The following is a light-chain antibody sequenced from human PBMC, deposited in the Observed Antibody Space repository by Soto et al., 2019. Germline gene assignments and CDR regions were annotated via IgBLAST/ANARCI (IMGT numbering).Light chain of an antibody. V-gene: IGKV1-39*01. CDR1: QSIGSY. J-gene: IGKJ2*02. CDR2: AAT. CDR3: QQSYSYVCT. Sequence: DIQMTRSPSSLSASDGDSVTITCRASQSIGSYLHWYQQKPRTAPKLLIYAATTLQSGVPSRFSGSGSGTAFTLTISSLQPEDFATYYCQQSYSYVCTFGQGTKLEIK.